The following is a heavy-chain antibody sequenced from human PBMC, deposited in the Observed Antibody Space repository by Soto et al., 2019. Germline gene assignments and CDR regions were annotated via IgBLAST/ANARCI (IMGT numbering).Heavy chain of an antibody. Sequence: GGSLRLSCAASGFTFSGSAMHWVRQASGKGLEWVGRIRSKANSYATAYAASVKGRFTISRDDSKNTAYLQMNSLKTEDTAVYYCTRRQSSSSLDDAFDIWGQGTMVTVSS. CDR3: TRRQSSSSLDDAFDI. CDR2: IRSKANSYAT. J-gene: IGHJ3*02. V-gene: IGHV3-73*01. D-gene: IGHD6-6*01. CDR1: GFTFSGSA.